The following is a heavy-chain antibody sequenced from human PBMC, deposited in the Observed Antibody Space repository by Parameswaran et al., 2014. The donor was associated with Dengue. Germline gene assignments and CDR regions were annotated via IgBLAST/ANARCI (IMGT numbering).Heavy chain of an antibody. Sequence: WVRQAPGQGLEWVGWINSYDGRTKYTQKFQGRVSMTTDTSTTTAYLELRSLKFDDTAVYYCARVGSFSSAYFDYWGQGTLVTVSS. CDR2: INSYDGRT. V-gene: IGHV1-18*01. D-gene: IGHD6-19*01. CDR3: ARVGSFSSAYFDY. J-gene: IGHJ4*02.